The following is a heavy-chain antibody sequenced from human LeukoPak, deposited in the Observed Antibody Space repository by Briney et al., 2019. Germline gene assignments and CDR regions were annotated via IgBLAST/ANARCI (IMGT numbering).Heavy chain of an antibody. D-gene: IGHD4-17*01. J-gene: IGHJ4*02. CDR2: INHSGST. V-gene: IGHV4-34*01. CDR1: GGSFSGYY. Sequence: SETLSLTCAVYGGSFSGYYWSWIRQPPGKGLEWIGEINHSGSTNYNPSLKSRVTISVDTSKNQFSLKLSSVTAADTAVYYCARSPTVTTWIDYWGQGALVTVSS. CDR3: ARSPTVTTWIDY.